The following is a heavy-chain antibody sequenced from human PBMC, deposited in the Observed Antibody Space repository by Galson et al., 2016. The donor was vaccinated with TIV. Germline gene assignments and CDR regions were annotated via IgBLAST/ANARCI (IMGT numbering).Heavy chain of an antibody. CDR3: AKCRNTAMDTYYYYYGLDV. CDR1: GGTFSSFV. V-gene: IGHV1-69*13. J-gene: IGHJ6*02. CDR2: IIPLFGEA. Sequence: SVKVSCKASGGTFSSFVISWVRQAPGQGLEWMRGIIPLFGEAHYAQKFQGRVTITADESTSTVHMELRSLRSGDTAMYYCAKCRNTAMDTYYYYYGLDVWGQGTTVTVSS. D-gene: IGHD5-18*01.